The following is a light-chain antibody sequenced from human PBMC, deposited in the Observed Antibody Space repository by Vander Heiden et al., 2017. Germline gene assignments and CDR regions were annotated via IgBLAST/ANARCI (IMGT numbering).Light chain of an antibody. CDR3: AAWDDSLKGVL. CDR1: NSNIGSNP. J-gene: IGLJ2*01. Sequence: QSVLTQPPSASGAPGRRVTISCSGSNSNIGSNPVTWYQQLPEAAPKLLIYSNSQRPSGVPDRFSGSKSGTSASLAISGLQSEDEANYYCAAWDDSLKGVLFGGGTKLTVL. CDR2: SNS. V-gene: IGLV1-44*01.